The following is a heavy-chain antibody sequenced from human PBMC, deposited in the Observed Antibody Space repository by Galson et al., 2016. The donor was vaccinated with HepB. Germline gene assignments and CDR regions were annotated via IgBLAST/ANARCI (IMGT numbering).Heavy chain of an antibody. D-gene: IGHD5-24*01. CDR1: GFAFTDAY. CDR2: ISSSRSAK. J-gene: IGHJ4*02. V-gene: IGHV3-11*04. CDR3: ANRDGYNYGFDC. Sequence: SLRHRCAASGFAFTDAYLSWSGQAPGRGLEWVSYISSSRSAKFYADAVKGRFTISRDNAKNSLYLQMNSLRAEDTAIYYCANRDGYNYGFDCWGQGSLVTVSS.